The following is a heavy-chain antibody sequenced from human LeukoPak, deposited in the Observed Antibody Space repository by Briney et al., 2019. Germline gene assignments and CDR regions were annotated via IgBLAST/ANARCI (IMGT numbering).Heavy chain of an antibody. D-gene: IGHD3-22*01. CDR2: IKSDGST. CDR1: GFTFSTYW. Sequence: GGSLRLSCAASGFTFSTYWMHWVRQAPGEGLVWVSRIKSDGSTNYADSVKGRFTISRDNANNTLSLQMNSPRPEDTGVYYCARAPSEIGGYYPEYFRHWGQGTLVTVSS. V-gene: IGHV3-74*01. CDR3: ARAPSEIGGYYPEYFRH. J-gene: IGHJ1*01.